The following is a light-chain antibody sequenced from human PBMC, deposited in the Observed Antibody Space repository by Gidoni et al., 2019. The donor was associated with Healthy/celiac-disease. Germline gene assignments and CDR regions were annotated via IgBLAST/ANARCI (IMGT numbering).Light chain of an antibody. V-gene: IGKV1-12*01. Sequence: DLQMTQSPSSVSASVGDRVTITCRASQGTSSWLAWYQQKPGKAPKLLIYAASSLQSGGPSRFSGSGSGTDFTLTISSLQTEDFATYYCQQANRFPFTFGPGTKVDIK. CDR2: AAS. CDR1: QGTSSW. J-gene: IGKJ3*01. CDR3: QQANRFPFT.